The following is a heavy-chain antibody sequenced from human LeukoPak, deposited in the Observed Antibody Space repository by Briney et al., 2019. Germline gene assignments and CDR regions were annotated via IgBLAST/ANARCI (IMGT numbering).Heavy chain of an antibody. Sequence: PLETLSLTCTVSGSSISSHYWSWIRQPPGKGLEWIGYIYYSGSTNYNPSLKSRVTISVDTSKNQFSLKLSSVTAADTAVYYCARAGYCSSTSCPFDYWGQGTLVTVSS. CDR2: IYYSGST. CDR3: ARAGYCSSTSCPFDY. CDR1: GSSISSHY. V-gene: IGHV4-59*11. J-gene: IGHJ4*02. D-gene: IGHD2-2*01.